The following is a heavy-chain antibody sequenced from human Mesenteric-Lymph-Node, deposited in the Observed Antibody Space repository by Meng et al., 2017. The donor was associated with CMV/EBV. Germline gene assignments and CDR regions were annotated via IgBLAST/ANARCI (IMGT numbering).Heavy chain of an antibody. CDR2: IYYSGST. CDR3: ARELVGGYSYARRYYFDY. D-gene: IGHD5-18*01. V-gene: IGHV4-61*01. J-gene: IGHJ4*02. CDR1: SVSSGSYY. Sequence: SVSSGSYYWSWIRQPPGKGLEWIGYIYYSGSTNYNPSLKSRVTISVDTSKNQFSLKLSSVTAADTAVYYCARELVGGYSYARRYYFDYWGQGTLVTVSS.